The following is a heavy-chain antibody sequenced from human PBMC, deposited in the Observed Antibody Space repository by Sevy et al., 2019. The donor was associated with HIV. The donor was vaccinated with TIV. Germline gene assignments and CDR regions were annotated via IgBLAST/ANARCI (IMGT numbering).Heavy chain of an antibody. V-gene: IGHV3-23*01. CDR3: AGARYDSSGSFDAFDI. CDR1: GFTFSNYA. Sequence: GGSPRLSCTGSGFTFSNYAMNWVRQAPGKGLEWVSTIFRSGDVTYYADSVKGRFTISRDNSRNTLFLQMKSLRAEDTAVYYCAGARYDSSGSFDAFDIWGQGTMVTVSS. J-gene: IGHJ3*02. D-gene: IGHD3-22*01. CDR2: IFRSGDVT.